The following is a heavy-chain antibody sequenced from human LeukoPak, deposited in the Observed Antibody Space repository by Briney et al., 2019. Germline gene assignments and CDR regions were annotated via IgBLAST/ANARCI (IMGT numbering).Heavy chain of an antibody. D-gene: IGHD3-22*01. J-gene: IGHJ4*02. V-gene: IGHV3-23*01. CDR2: ISGSGGST. CDR3: AKLYYYDSSGYYSRLPYYFDY. CDR1: GFTFSSYA. Sequence: GGSLRLSCAASGFTFSSYAMSWVRQAPGKGLEWVSAISGSGGSTYYADSVKGRFTISRDNSKNTLYLQMNSLRAEDTAVYYCAKLYYYDSSGYYSRLPYYFDYWGQGTLVTVSS.